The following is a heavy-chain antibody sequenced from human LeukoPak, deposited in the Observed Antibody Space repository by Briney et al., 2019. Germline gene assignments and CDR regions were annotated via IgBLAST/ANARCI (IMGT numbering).Heavy chain of an antibody. J-gene: IGHJ5*02. V-gene: IGHV1-46*01. D-gene: IGHD2-2*01. CDR3: ARDAWRGCQLLLGWFDP. Sequence: ASVKVSCKASGYTFTSYYMHWVRQAPGQGLEWMGIINPSGGSTSYAQKFQGRVTMTRDTSTSTVYMELSSLRSEDTAVYYCARDAWRGCQLLLGWFDPWGQGTLVTVSS. CDR1: GYTFTSYY. CDR2: INPSGGST.